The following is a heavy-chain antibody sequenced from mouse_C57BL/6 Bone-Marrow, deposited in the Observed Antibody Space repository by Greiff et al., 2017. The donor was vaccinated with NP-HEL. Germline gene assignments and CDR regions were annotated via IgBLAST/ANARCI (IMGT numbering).Heavy chain of an antibody. CDR2: ISDGGSYT. Sequence: EVKLMESGGGLVKPGGSLKLSCAASGFTFSSYAMSWVRQTPEKRLEWVATISDGGSYTYYPANVKGRFTIPRDNAKNNLYLQMSHLKSEDTAMXYCARIYYGSSYWYFDVWGTGTTVTVSS. J-gene: IGHJ1*03. V-gene: IGHV5-4*03. CDR1: GFTFSSYA. CDR3: ARIYYGSSYWYFDV. D-gene: IGHD1-1*01.